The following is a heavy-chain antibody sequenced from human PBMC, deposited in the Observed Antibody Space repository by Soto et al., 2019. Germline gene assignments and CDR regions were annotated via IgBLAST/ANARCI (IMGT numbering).Heavy chain of an antibody. D-gene: IGHD2-21*02. Sequence: ASLKVSCKVSGYTLSELAIHCVRQAPGKGFEGMGGFDPEVSDTIYAQKFQGRVTMTSDTSTETSYMELESLTSEDTAFYYCATMGFCGPGCYSFDYWGQGTLVTVSS. J-gene: IGHJ4*02. CDR1: GYTLSELA. V-gene: IGHV1-24*01. CDR2: FDPEVSDT. CDR3: ATMGFCGPGCYSFDY.